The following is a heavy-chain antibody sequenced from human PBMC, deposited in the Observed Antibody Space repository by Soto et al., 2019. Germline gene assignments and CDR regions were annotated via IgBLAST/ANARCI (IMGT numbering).Heavy chain of an antibody. D-gene: IGHD3-10*02. V-gene: IGHV3-21*01. CDR2: ISSSSSYI. J-gene: IGHJ6*02. Sequence: GSLRLSCAASGFTFSSYSMNWVRQAPGKGLEWVSSISSSSSYIYYADSVKGRFTISRDNAKNSLYLQMNSLRAEDTAVYYCARDLQDMFNYYYYGMDVWGQGTTVTVSS. CDR1: GFTFSSYS. CDR3: ARDLQDMFNYYYYGMDV.